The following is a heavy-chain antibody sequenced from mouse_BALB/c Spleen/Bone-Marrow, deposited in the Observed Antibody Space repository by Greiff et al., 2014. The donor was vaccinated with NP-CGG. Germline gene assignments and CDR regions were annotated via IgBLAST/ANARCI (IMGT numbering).Heavy chain of an antibody. CDR2: IDPANGNT. CDR1: GFNIKDTY. CDR3: ANYYYGSSLFAY. V-gene: IGHV14-3*02. D-gene: IGHD1-1*01. Sequence: EVQLQQSGAELVKPGASVKLSCTASGFNIKDTYMHWVKQSPEQGLEWIGRIDPANGNTKYDPKFQGKATITADTSSNTAYLQLSSLTSEDTAVYYCANYYYGSSLFAYWGQGTLVTVSA. J-gene: IGHJ3*01.